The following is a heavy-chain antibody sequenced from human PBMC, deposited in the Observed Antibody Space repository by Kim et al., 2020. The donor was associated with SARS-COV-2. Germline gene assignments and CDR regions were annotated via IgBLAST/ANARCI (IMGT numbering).Heavy chain of an antibody. J-gene: IGHJ4*02. CDR2: ISSSSSTI. Sequence: GGSLRLSCAASGFTFSSYSMNWVRQAPGKGLEWVSYISSSSSTIYYADSVKGRLTISRDNAKNSLYLQMNSLRDEDTAVYYCARDQGLLWFGELSPPLDYWGQGTLVTVSS. CDR3: ARDQGLLWFGELSPPLDY. V-gene: IGHV3-48*02. CDR1: GFTFSSYS. D-gene: IGHD3-10*01.